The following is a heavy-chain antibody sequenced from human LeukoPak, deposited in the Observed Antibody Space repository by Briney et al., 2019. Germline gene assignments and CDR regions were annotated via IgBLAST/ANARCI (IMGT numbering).Heavy chain of an antibody. V-gene: IGHV1-69*13. Sequence: SVKVSCKASGYTFTSYYMHWVRQAPGQGLEWMGGIIPIFGTANYAQKFQGRVTITADESTSTAYMELSSLRSEDTAVYYCAIQEDYYYDSSGYSVLDAFDIWGQGTMVTVSS. J-gene: IGHJ3*02. CDR2: IIPIFGTA. CDR1: GYTFTSYY. D-gene: IGHD3-22*01. CDR3: AIQEDYYYDSSGYSVLDAFDI.